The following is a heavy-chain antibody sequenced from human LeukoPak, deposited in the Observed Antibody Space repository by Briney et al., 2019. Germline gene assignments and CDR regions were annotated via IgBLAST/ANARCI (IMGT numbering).Heavy chain of an antibody. Sequence: SETLSLTCAVSSYSISSGYYWGWIRQPPGKGLEWIGSFYHSGSTYYNPSLKSRVTKSVDTSKNQFSLKLSSVTAADTAVYYCASIAVAGTPLDYWGQGTLVTVSS. V-gene: IGHV4-38-2*01. CDR1: SYSISSGYY. D-gene: IGHD6-19*01. CDR3: ASIAVAGTPLDY. CDR2: FYHSGST. J-gene: IGHJ4*02.